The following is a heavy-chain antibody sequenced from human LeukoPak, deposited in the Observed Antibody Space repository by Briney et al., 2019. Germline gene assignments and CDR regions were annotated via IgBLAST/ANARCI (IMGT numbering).Heavy chain of an antibody. V-gene: IGHV4-34*01. CDR1: GGSISSYY. CDR2: INHSGST. CDR3: ARIRYCSGGSCS. J-gene: IGHJ5*02. Sequence: SETLSLTRTVSGGSISSYYWSWIRQPPGRGLEWIGEINHSGSTNYNPSLKSRVTISVDTSKNQFSLKLSSVTAADTAVYYCARIRYCSGGSCSWGQGTLVTVSS. D-gene: IGHD2-15*01.